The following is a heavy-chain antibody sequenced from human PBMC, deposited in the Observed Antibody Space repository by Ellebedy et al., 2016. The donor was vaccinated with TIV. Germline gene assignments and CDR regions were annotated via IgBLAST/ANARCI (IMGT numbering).Heavy chain of an antibody. J-gene: IGHJ4*02. V-gene: IGHV1-69*13. CDR2: IIPIFGTA. D-gene: IGHD2-15*01. CDR3: AREEVVPASKGLMGY. Sequence: SVKVSCXASGYTFTSYGISWVRQAPGQGLEWMGGIIPIFGTANYAQKFQGRVTITADESTTSAYMELSSLRSEDTAVYYCAREEVVPASKGLMGYWGQGSLVTVSS. CDR1: GYTFTSYG.